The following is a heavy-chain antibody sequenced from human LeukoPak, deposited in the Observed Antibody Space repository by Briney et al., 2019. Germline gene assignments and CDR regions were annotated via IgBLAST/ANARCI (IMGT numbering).Heavy chain of an antibody. J-gene: IGHJ3*02. D-gene: IGHD5-24*01. Sequence: SVKVSCKASGGTFSSYAISWVRQAPGQGLEWMGRIIPILGIANYAQKFQGRVTITADKSTSTAYMELSSLRSEDTAVYYCARATRDSHDAFDIWGQGTMVTVYS. V-gene: IGHV1-69*04. CDR2: IIPILGIA. CDR3: ARATRDSHDAFDI. CDR1: GGTFSSYA.